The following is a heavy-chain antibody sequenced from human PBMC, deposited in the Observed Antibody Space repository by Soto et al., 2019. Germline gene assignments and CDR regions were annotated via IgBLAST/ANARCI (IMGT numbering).Heavy chain of an antibody. CDR1: GYTFTSYA. D-gene: IGHD6-13*01. J-gene: IGHJ4*02. Sequence: ASVKVSCKASGYTFTSYAMHCVRQATGQGLEWMGWMNPNSGNTGYAQKFQGRVTMTRNTSISTAYMELSSLRSEDTAVYYCARVKGGIAAAELDYWGQGTLVTVSS. V-gene: IGHV1-8*02. CDR3: ARVKGGIAAAELDY. CDR2: MNPNSGNT.